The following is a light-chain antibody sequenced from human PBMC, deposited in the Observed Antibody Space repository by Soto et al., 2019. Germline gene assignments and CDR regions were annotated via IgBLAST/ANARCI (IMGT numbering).Light chain of an antibody. CDR1: QSVSTN. J-gene: IGKJ3*01. CDR3: HQYKNWPPIFP. CDR2: AAS. Sequence: EIVMTQSPATLSVSPGETATLSCRASQSVSTNLAWYQQKPGQAPRLLIYAASTRATGVPARFTGSGSGTEFTLTISSLQSEDFAVYYCHQYKNWPPIFPFGPGTKVDLK. V-gene: IGKV3-15*01.